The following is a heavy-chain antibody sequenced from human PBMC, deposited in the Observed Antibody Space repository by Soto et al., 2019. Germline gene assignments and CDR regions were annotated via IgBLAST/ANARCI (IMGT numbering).Heavy chain of an antibody. CDR3: ARDIYGDYSLDY. CDR1: GFTFNSYW. D-gene: IGHD4-17*01. CDR2: IEHAGREK. Sequence: SGGSLRLSCSVSGFTFNSYWMTWVRQAPGQGLEWVANIEHAGREKNYLESVKGRFTISRDNAKNSLYLQMHSLRAEDTAVYYCARDIYGDYSLDYWGQGTPVTVSS. V-gene: IGHV3-7*01. J-gene: IGHJ4*02.